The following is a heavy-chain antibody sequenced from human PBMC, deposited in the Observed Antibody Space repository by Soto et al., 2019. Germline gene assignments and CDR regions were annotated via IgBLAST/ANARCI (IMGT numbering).Heavy chain of an antibody. V-gene: IGHV5-10-1*01. CDR3: ARQIYDSDTGPNFQYYFDS. CDR1: GYSLAGYW. J-gene: IGHJ5*01. CDR2: IDPSDSQT. Sequence: GESLKTSCKGSGYSLAGYWITWVRQKPGKGLEWMGRIDPSDSQTYYSPSFRGHVTISVTKSITTVFLQWSSLRASDTAMYYCARQIYDSDTGPNFQYYFDSWGHGTPVTVSS. D-gene: IGHD3-22*01.